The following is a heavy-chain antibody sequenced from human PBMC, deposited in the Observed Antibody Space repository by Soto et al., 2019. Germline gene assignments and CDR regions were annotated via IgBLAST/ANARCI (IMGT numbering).Heavy chain of an antibody. CDR3: TRDGYGDPYFYYGMAV. J-gene: IGHJ6*02. Sequence: VQLLESGGGLVQAGGSLRLSCADSGFAFGFYELSWVRQAPGKGREWLSYITTSGDTIYYADSVKGRFTISRDNARNSLYLQMNSLRVEDTAVYYCTRDGYGDPYFYYGMAVWGQGTTVTVSS. D-gene: IGHD4-17*01. V-gene: IGHV3-48*03. CDR1: GFAFGFYE. CDR2: ITTSGDTI.